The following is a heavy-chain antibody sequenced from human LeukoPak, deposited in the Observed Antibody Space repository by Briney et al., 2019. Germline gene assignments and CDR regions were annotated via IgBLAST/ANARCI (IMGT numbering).Heavy chain of an antibody. CDR3: ARPLDWDSYFDY. V-gene: IGHV5-51*01. CDR1: GYRFTSYW. CDR2: IYPGDSDT. J-gene: IGHJ4*02. Sequence: GESLKISLKGSGYRFTSYWIGWVRQMPGKGLEWMGTIYPGDSDTRYSPSFQCQVTISADKPISTAYLQWSSLKASDTAMYYCARPLDWDSYFDYWGQGTLVTVSS. D-gene: IGHD3-9*01.